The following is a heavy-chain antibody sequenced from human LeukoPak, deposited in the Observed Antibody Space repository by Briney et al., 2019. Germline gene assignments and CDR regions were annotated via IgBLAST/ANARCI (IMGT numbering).Heavy chain of an antibody. Sequence: PGGSLRLSCAASGFTFTNYNMNWVRQAPGKGLEWVSSISSSSSYIYYADSVKGRFTISRDNAKNSLYLKMNSLRAEDTAVYYCARGPQRSGSYDDYWGQGTLVTVSS. D-gene: IGHD1-26*01. J-gene: IGHJ4*02. CDR3: ARGPQRSGSYDDY. V-gene: IGHV3-21*01. CDR1: GFTFTNYN. CDR2: ISSSSSYI.